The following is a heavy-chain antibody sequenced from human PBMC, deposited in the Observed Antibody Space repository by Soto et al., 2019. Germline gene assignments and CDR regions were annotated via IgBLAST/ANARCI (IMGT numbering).Heavy chain of an antibody. Sequence: QVQLVESGGGVVQPGRSLRLSCAASGFTFSSYAMHWVRQAPGKGLEWVAVISYDGSNKYYADSVKGRFTISRDNSKNALYLQMNSLRAEDTAVYYCARGMIVVVKTTHYYGMDVWGQGTTVTVSS. CDR1: GFTFSSYA. J-gene: IGHJ6*02. D-gene: IGHD3-22*01. CDR3: ARGMIVVVKTTHYYGMDV. V-gene: IGHV3-30-3*01. CDR2: ISYDGSNK.